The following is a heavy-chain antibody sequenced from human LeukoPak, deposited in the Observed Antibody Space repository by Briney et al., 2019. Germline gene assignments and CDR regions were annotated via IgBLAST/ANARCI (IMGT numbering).Heavy chain of an antibody. V-gene: IGHV4-31*03. CDR1: GGSISSGGYC. CDR3: AREIGYYYDSSGYSWFDP. CDR2: IYYSGST. D-gene: IGHD3-22*01. Sequence: SETLSLTCTVSGGSISSGGYCWSWIRQHPGKGLEWIGYIYYSGSTYYNPSLKSRVTISVDTSKNQFSLKLSSVTAADTAVYYCAREIGYYYDSSGYSWFDPWGQGTLVTVSS. J-gene: IGHJ5*02.